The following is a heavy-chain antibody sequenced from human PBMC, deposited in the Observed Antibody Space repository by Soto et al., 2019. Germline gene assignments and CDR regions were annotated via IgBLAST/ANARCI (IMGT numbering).Heavy chain of an antibody. D-gene: IGHD3-10*01. J-gene: IGHJ6*02. CDR3: ATRVVRGVGHYYYYGMDV. V-gene: IGHV1-69*13. CDR1: GGTFSSYA. CDR2: IIPIFGTA. Sequence: SVKVSCKASGGTFSSYAISWVRQAPGQGLEWMGGIIPIFGTAHYAQKSQGRVTITADESTSTAYMELSSLRSEDTAVYYCATRVVRGVGHYYYYGMDVWGQGTTVTVSS.